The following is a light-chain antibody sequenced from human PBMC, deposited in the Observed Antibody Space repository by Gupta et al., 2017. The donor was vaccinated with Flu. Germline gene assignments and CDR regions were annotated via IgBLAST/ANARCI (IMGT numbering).Light chain of an antibody. Sequence: TISCTGSSSDIGAGHDVHWYQQLPGSAPKLLIYGNSNRPSGVPDRFSVSKSGTSASLTITGLQAEDEADYYGQSYDIGLSGPYVFGTGTKVTVL. CDR3: QSYDIGLSGPYV. J-gene: IGLJ1*01. CDR2: GNS. CDR1: SSDIGAGHD. V-gene: IGLV1-40*01.